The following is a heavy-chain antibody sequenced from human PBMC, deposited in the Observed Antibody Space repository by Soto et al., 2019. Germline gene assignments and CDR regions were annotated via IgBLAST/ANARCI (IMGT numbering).Heavy chain of an antibody. CDR3: NRGSEYDFWSGYL. Sequence: QERLVQSGAEVRKPGSSVKVSCKVTGGTSTRYAINWVRQSPGQGLEWMGGIVPMFGTSKYAQKFQGRVTITADTSTNIAYMELRSLRSEDTAVYYCNRGSEYDFWSGYLGGQGTLVSVSS. V-gene: IGHV1-69*06. CDR2: IVPMFGTS. J-gene: IGHJ4*02. D-gene: IGHD3-3*01. CDR1: GGTSTRYA.